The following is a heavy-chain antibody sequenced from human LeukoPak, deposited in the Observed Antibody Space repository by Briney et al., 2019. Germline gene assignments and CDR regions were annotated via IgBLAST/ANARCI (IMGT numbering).Heavy chain of an antibody. CDR1: GFTFSSYA. D-gene: IGHD6-19*01. J-gene: IGHJ4*02. Sequence: PGGSLRLSCVASGFTFSSYAMSWVRQAPGKGLEWVSAISGSGGNTYYADSVKGRFTISRHNSKNTLYLQMNSLRAEDTAVYYCASSAGALIDCWGQGTLVIVSS. V-gene: IGHV3-23*01. CDR3: ASSAGALIDC. CDR2: ISGSGGNT.